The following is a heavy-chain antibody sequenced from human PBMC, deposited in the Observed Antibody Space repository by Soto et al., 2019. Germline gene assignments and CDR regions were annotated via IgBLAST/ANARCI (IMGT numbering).Heavy chain of an antibody. V-gene: IGHV3-33*01. CDR3: ARENSSRFLEWLPDVDYYYMDV. CDR1: GFTFSSYG. J-gene: IGHJ6*03. Sequence: PGGSLRLSCAASGFTFSSYGMHWVRQAPGKGLEWVAVIWYDGSNKYYADSVKGRFTISRDNSKNTLYLQMNSLRAEDTAVYYCARENSSRFLEWLPDVDYYYMDVWGKGTTVTVSS. D-gene: IGHD3-3*01. CDR2: IWYDGSNK.